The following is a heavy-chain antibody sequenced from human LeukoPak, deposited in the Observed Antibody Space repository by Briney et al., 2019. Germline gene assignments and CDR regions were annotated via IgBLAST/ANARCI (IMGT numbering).Heavy chain of an antibody. CDR1: GFTFSSYW. J-gene: IGHJ4*02. D-gene: IGHD2-2*01. V-gene: IGHV3-74*01. CDR2: INSDGSST. CDR3: AKAEDIVVVPAATDY. Sequence: GGSLRLSCAASGFTFSSYWMHWVRQAPGKGLVWVSRINSDGSSTCYADSVKGRFTISRDNAKNTLYLQMNSLRAEDAAVYYCAKAEDIVVVPAATDYWGQGTLVTVSS.